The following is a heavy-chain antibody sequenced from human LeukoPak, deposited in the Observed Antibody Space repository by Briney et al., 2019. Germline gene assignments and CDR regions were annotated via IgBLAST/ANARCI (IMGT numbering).Heavy chain of an antibody. CDR3: ASDSFYDSGGYFYY. V-gene: IGHV4-39*07. CDR1: GGSISSSSYY. J-gene: IGHJ4*02. D-gene: IGHD3-22*01. Sequence: PSETLSLTCTVSGGSISSSSYYWGWIRQPPGKGLEWIGNIYYTDSTEYNPSLKSRVTISVDTSKNQFSLKLSSVTAADTAMYYCASDSFYDSGGYFYYWGQGTLVTVSS. CDR2: IYYTDST.